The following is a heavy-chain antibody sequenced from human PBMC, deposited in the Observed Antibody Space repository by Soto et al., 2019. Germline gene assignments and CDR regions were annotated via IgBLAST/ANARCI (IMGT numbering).Heavy chain of an antibody. D-gene: IGHD3-10*01. CDR1: GGSFSGYY. CDR3: ARGKGVRGVAWFDP. CDR2: INHSGST. Sequence: QVQLQQWGAGLLKPSETLSLTCAVYGGSFSGYYWSWIRQPPGKGLEWIGEINHSGSTNYNPSLKSRVTISVDTSKNQFSLMLSSVTAADTAVYYCARGKGVRGVAWFDPWGQGTLVTVSS. V-gene: IGHV4-34*01. J-gene: IGHJ5*02.